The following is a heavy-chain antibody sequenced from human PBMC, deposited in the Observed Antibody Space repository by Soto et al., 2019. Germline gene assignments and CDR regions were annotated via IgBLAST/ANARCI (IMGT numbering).Heavy chain of an antibody. CDR2: IIPIFGTA. J-gene: IGHJ6*02. Sequence: QVQLLQSGAEVKKPGPSVKDSCKASGDTFSSYAISWVRQAPGQGLEWKGGIIPIFGTANYALKFQGRVTITADESTSTAYMVLSSLRSEDTAVYYCAREGYGMDVWGQGTTVSVSS. CDR3: AREGYGMDV. V-gene: IGHV1-69*01. CDR1: GDTFSSYA.